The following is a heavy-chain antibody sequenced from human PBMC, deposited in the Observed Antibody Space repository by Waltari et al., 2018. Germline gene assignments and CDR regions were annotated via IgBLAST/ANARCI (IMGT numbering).Heavy chain of an antibody. J-gene: IGHJ4*02. D-gene: IGHD6-19*01. CDR1: GFSFGDYT. CDR2: IRSRAHVGTT. Sequence: EVQLVESGGGLVQPGRSLRLSCTASGFSFGDYTMSWVRQAPGKGLEWVGFIRSRAHVGTTEYAAAVKGRFTVSRDDSKSTAYLQMNSLKTEDTAVYYCTRVFLAVAMVAYWGQGALVTVSS. V-gene: IGHV3-49*04. CDR3: TRVFLAVAMVAY.